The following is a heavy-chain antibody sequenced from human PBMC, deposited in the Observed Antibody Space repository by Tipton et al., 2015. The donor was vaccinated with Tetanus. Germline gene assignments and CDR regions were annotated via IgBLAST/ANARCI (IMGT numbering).Heavy chain of an antibody. D-gene: IGHD2-2*01. J-gene: IGHJ4*02. Sequence: TLSLTCAVSGGSISSGGYSWSWIRQPPGKGLEWIGYIYHSGSTYYNPSLKSRVTISVDRSKNQFSLKLSSVTAADTAVYYCARVSGCSSTSCYDYFGYWGQGTLVTVSS. CDR1: GGSISSGGYS. CDR3: ARVSGCSSTSCYDYFGY. V-gene: IGHV4-30-2*01. CDR2: IYHSGST.